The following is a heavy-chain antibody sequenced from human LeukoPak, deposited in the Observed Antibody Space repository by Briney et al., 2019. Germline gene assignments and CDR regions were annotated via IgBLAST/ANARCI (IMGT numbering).Heavy chain of an antibody. CDR2: ISGSGGST. CDR3: TRDHITSWQIDF. V-gene: IGHV3-23*01. Sequence: GGSLRLSCAASGFTFSSYAMSWVRQAPGKGLEWVSAISGSGGSTYYADSVKGRFTISRDNSKNTVSLQMNSLRVEDTAVYYCTRDHITSWQIDFWGQGTMVTVS. CDR1: GFTFSSYA. D-gene: IGHD2-2*01. J-gene: IGHJ4*02.